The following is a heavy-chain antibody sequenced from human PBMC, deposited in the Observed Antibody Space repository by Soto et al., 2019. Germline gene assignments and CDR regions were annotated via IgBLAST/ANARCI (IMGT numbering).Heavy chain of an antibody. CDR1: GFTFSDYY. CDR2: ISSSGSTI. D-gene: IGHD3-9*01. Sequence: PGGSLRLSCAASGFTFSDYYMSWIRQAPGKGLEWVSYISSSGSTIYYADSVKGRFTISRDNAKNSLYLQMNSLRAEDTAVYYCARLLRYFDSNWFDPWGQGTLVTVSS. CDR3: ARLLRYFDSNWFDP. J-gene: IGHJ5*02. V-gene: IGHV3-11*04.